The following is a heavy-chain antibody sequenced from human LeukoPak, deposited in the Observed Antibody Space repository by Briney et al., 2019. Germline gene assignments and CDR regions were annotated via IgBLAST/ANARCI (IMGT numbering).Heavy chain of an antibody. V-gene: IGHV3-48*03. CDR2: ISSSGSTI. Sequence: GGSLRLSCAASGFTFDDYIMHWVRQAPGKGLEWVSYISSSGSTIYYADSVKGRFTISRDNAKNSLYLQMNSLRAEDTAVYYCAELGITMIGGVWGKGTTVTISS. J-gene: IGHJ6*04. CDR1: GFTFDDYI. CDR3: AELGITMIGGV. D-gene: IGHD3-10*02.